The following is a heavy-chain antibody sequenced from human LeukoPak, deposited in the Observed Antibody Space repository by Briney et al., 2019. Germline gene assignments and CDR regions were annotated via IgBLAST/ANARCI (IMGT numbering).Heavy chain of an antibody. CDR1: GFTFSTYG. D-gene: IGHD5-24*01. CDR2: ISDDESNK. J-gene: IGHJ4*02. CDR3: AKAREGWLQPRAAFDY. Sequence: GGSLRLSCAASGFTFSTYGMHWVRQAPGKGLEWAAVISDDESNKYYTDSVKGRFTISRDSSKNTVYLQMNSLRAEDTAVYYCAKAREGWLQPRAAFDYWGQGTLVTVSS. V-gene: IGHV3-30*18.